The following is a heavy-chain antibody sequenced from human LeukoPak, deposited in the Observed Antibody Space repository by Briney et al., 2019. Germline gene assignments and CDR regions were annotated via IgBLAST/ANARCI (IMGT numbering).Heavy chain of an antibody. V-gene: IGHV1-2*02. CDR1: GYTFTGYY. CDR3: TRGGLRDYYFDS. CDR2: INPNSGGT. D-gene: IGHD5-12*01. Sequence: GASVKVSCKASGYTFTGYYMHWVRQAPGQGLEWMGWINPNSGGTMCEQKFQGRVTMTRDTSISTAYVELSRLRSDDAAVYYCTRGGLRDYYFDSWGQGTLVIVSS. J-gene: IGHJ4*02.